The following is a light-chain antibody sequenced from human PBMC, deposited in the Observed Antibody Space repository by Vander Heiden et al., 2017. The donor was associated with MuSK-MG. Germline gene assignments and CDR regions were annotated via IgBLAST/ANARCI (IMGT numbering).Light chain of an antibody. CDR1: QDISSF. Sequence: DIQMTQSPTSLSASVGDRVTITCQASQDISSFLNWYQQKAGQAPKLLIYEASNLETGVPSRFSGSRSGTHFTFTISSLHPEDIATYYCQQDDDVPLTFGGGTKVEI. V-gene: IGKV1-33*01. CDR3: QQDDDVPLT. J-gene: IGKJ4*01. CDR2: EAS.